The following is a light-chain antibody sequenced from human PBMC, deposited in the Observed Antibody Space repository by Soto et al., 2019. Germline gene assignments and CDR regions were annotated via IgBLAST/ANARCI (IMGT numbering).Light chain of an antibody. V-gene: IGLV2-14*01. CDR1: TSDFTNYNY. CDR3: SSYTASTTLLV. CDR2: EVT. Sequence: QSVLTPPASVTGSPGESITISCTGTTSDFTNYNYVSWYQQLPGKAPKLLIYEVTNRPSGVSNRFSGSKSGNTASLTISGLQSDDEADYYCSSYTASTTLLVFGSGTKVTVL. J-gene: IGLJ1*01.